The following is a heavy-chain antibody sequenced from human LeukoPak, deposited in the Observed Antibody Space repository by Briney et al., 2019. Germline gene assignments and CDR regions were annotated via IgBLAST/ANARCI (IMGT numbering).Heavy chain of an antibody. CDR3: ARGDYDYFWFDP. CDR2: ISGSGGST. Sequence: SGGSLRLSCAASGFTFSSYAMSWVRQAPGKGLEWVSAISGSGGSTYYADSVKGRFTISRDNSKNSLYLQMNSLRAEDTAVYYCARGDYDYFWFDPWGQGTLVTVSS. CDR1: GFTFSSYA. V-gene: IGHV3-23*01. J-gene: IGHJ5*02. D-gene: IGHD5-12*01.